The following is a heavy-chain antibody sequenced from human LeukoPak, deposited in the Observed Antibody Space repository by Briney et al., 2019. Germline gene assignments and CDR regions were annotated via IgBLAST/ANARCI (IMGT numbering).Heavy chain of an antibody. V-gene: IGHV3-74*01. CDR3: ARVLRYFDWLPFDY. CDR2: INSDGSST. J-gene: IGHJ4*02. D-gene: IGHD3-9*01. Sequence: GGSLRLSCAASGFTFSHHWMHWVRQSPGKGLVWVSRINSDGSSTSYADSVKGRFTISRDNAKNTLYLQMNSLRAEDTAVYYCARVLRYFDWLPFDYWGQGTLVTVSS. CDR1: GFTFSHHW.